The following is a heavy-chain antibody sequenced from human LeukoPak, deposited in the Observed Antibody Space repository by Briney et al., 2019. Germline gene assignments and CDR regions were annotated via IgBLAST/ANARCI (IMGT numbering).Heavy chain of an antibody. J-gene: IGHJ4*02. CDR3: AKVPYRYYYDSSGYPHS. CDR1: GFTFSSYA. CDR2: ISGSGGST. V-gene: IGHV3-23*01. D-gene: IGHD3-22*01. Sequence: HPGGSLRLSCAASGFTFSSYAMSWVRQAPGKGLEWVSAISGSGGSTYYADSVKGLFTISRDNSKNTLYLQMNSLRAEDTAVYYCAKVPYRYYYDSSGYPHSWGQGTLVTVSS.